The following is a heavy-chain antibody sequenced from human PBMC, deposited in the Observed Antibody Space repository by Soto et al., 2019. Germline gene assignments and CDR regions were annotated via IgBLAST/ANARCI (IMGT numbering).Heavy chain of an antibody. V-gene: IGHV3-21*01. CDR1: GFTFSSCT. CDR3: SGCGGGACHRNYGMDV. J-gene: IGHJ6*02. D-gene: IGHD2-21*01. CDR2: ISPSTSHI. Sequence: EVHLVESGGGLVKPGGSLRLSCAVSGFTFSSCTMNWVRQAPGKGLEWVSSISPSTSHIYYPDSVKGRFTISRDNAKNSLFLLLNSLRAEDTGVYYCSGCGGGACHRNYGMDVWGQGTTVTVSS.